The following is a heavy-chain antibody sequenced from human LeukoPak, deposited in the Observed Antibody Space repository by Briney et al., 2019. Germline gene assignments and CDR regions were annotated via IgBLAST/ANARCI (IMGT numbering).Heavy chain of an antibody. V-gene: IGHV1-2*02. CDR1: GYTFTDYY. CDR3: ARFLTGTKYYFDY. CDR2: INPNNGGP. J-gene: IGHJ4*02. D-gene: IGHD1-14*01. Sequence: ASVKVSCRASGYTFTDYYIHWVRQAPGQGLEWMGWINPNNGGPIYAQKFQDRVTMTRDTSINTAFMEVSRLTFDDTAVYYCARFLTGTKYYFDYWGQGTLVTVSS.